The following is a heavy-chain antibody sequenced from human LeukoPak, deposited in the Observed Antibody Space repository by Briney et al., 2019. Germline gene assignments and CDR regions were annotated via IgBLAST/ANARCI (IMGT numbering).Heavy chain of an antibody. V-gene: IGHV1-69*05. J-gene: IGHJ1*01. CDR1: GGTFSSYA. CDR3: AIGYCSGGSCSSAEYFQH. CDR2: IIPIFGTA. Sequence: ASVKVSCKACGGTFSSYAISWVRQAPGQGLEWMGRIIPIFGTANYAQKFQGRVTITTDESTSTAYMELSSLRSEDTAVYYCAIGYCSGGSCSSAEYFQHWGQGTLVTVSS. D-gene: IGHD2-15*01.